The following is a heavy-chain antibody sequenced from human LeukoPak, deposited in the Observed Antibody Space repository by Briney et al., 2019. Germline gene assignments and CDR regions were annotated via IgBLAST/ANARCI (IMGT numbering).Heavy chain of an antibody. CDR2: TYYRSKWFN. D-gene: IGHD7-27*01. Sequence: SQTLSLTCAISGGTVSSNTVGWRWISQSPSRGLEWLGRTYYRSKWFNDYGMSVKSRITITSDSSKNQFSLQLNSVTPVDTAVYYCARSQHWGYDYWGQGTLVTVSS. CDR3: ARSQHWGYDY. V-gene: IGHV6-1*01. CDR1: GGTVSSNTVG. J-gene: IGHJ4*02.